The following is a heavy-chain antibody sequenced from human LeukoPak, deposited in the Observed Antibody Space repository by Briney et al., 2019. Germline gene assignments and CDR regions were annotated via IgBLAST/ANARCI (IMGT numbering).Heavy chain of an antibody. CDR1: GFTFSNYP. J-gene: IGHJ6*03. CDR3: AKRDDYYYMDV. Sequence: GGSLRLSCAASGFTFSNYPMHWVRQAPGKGLEWVTMISHDESRKFYAVSVKGRFTVSRDNPKNTIYMQMNSLRAEDTAVYYCAKRDDYYYMDVWGKGTTVTVSS. CDR2: ISHDESRK. V-gene: IGHV3-30-3*01.